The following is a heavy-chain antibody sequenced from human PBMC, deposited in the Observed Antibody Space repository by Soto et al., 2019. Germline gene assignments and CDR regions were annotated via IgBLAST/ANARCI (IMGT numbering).Heavy chain of an antibody. Sequence: SETLALTCAIYGGSFSDYYWNWIRQRAGKGLEWIEYIYYSGSTNYNPSLKSRVTISVDTYKNQFSLKLSSVTAADTAVYYCAREADCTNGVCYQYGMDVWGQGTTVTVSS. CDR1: GGSFSDYY. J-gene: IGHJ6*02. V-gene: IGHV4-59*01. D-gene: IGHD2-8*01. CDR2: IYYSGST. CDR3: AREADCTNGVCYQYGMDV.